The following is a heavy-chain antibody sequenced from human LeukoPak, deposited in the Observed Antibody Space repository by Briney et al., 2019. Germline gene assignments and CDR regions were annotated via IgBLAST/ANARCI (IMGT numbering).Heavy chain of an antibody. V-gene: IGHV1-2*04. CDR1: GYTFTGYY. CDR2: INPNSGGT. Sequence: ASVKVSCKASGYTFTGYYMHWVRQAPGQGLEWMGWINPNSGGTNYAQKFQGWVTMTRDTSISTAYMELSRLRSDDTAVYYCARGRPRDGYNCDYWGQGTLVTVSS. J-gene: IGHJ4*02. CDR3: ARGRPRDGYNCDY. D-gene: IGHD5-24*01.